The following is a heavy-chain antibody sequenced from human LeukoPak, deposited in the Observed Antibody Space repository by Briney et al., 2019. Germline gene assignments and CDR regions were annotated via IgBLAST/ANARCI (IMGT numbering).Heavy chain of an antibody. Sequence: GESLKISCAASGFTFSSYGMHWVRQAPGKGLGWVAFIRYDGSNKYYADSVKGRFTISRDNSKNTLYLQMNSLRAEDTAVYYCAKDGPPDSSGYYFLNYWGQGTLVTVSS. D-gene: IGHD3-22*01. CDR3: AKDGPPDSSGYYFLNY. J-gene: IGHJ4*02. CDR2: IRYDGSNK. CDR1: GFTFSSYG. V-gene: IGHV3-30*02.